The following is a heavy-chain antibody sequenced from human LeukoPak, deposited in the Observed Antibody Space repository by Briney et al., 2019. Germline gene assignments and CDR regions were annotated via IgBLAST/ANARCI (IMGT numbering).Heavy chain of an antibody. J-gene: IGHJ4*02. V-gene: IGHV3-23*01. Sequence: GGSLRLSCAASGFTFSTYGMNWVRQAPGKGLEWVSGINDRGSSAYYADSVKGRFTISRDNSKNTLSLQMNSLRAEDTAVYYCAKAEGIAAADNCDYWGQGTLVTVSS. D-gene: IGHD6-13*01. CDR2: INDRGSSA. CDR3: AKAEGIAAADNCDY. CDR1: GFTFSTYG.